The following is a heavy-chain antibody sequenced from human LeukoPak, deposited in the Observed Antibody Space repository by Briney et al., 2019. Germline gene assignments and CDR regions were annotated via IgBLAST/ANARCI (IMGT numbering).Heavy chain of an antibody. CDR2: ISGSGGST. CDR1: GFPFSSYA. J-gene: IGHJ4*02. D-gene: IGHD4-23*01. V-gene: IGHV3-23*01. CDR3: SNLVTTVITPFDY. Sequence: GGSLRLSCAASGFPFSSYAMSWVRQAPGKGLEWVSVISGSGGSTFYADSVKGRFTISRDNSKNTLYLQMNRLRAEDAAEYYCSNLVTTVITPFDYWGQGTLVIVSS.